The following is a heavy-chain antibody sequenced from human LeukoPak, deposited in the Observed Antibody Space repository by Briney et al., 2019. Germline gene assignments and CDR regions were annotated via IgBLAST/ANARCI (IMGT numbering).Heavy chain of an antibody. CDR1: GYTFTGYY. CDR2: INPNSGGT. D-gene: IGHD2-2*02. Sequence: ASVKVSCKASGYTFTGYYMYWVRQAPGQGLEWMGWINPNSGGTNYAQKFQGRVTMTRDTSISTAYMELSRLRSDDTAVYYCAITDVVVPAAIIVGPNYWGQGTLVTVSS. J-gene: IGHJ4*02. CDR3: AITDVVVPAAIIVGPNY. V-gene: IGHV1-2*02.